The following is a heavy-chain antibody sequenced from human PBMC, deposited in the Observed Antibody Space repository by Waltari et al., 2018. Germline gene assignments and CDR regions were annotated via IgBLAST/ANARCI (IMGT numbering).Heavy chain of an antibody. J-gene: IGHJ3*02. D-gene: IGHD3-16*01. Sequence: VQLVESGGGVVKPGVSLRLSCAAPGFTFSAYCLISLSQAPGKGLEWVSTISISGNYIYYADSVRGRFTIARDNAKNSLHLQMNNLRAEDTALYSCARDRDPYYHDSTRGAFDIWGQGTMVTVSP. CDR2: ISISGNYI. CDR3: ARDRDPYYHDSTRGAFDI. CDR1: GFTFSAYC. V-gene: IGHV3-21*02.